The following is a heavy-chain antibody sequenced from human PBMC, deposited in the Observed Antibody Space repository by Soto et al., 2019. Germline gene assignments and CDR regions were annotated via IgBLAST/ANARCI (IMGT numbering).Heavy chain of an antibody. Sequence: GGSLRLSCAASGFTFNIYGMHWVRQAPDKGLEWVALISYDGSNQYYADPVKGRFTISRDNSKNTLFLQMNSLRADDTAVYYCAKDQASGQGSFDSWGQGTLVTVSS. V-gene: IGHV3-30*18. CDR1: GFTFNIYG. J-gene: IGHJ4*02. CDR2: ISYDGSNQ. CDR3: AKDQASGQGSFDS.